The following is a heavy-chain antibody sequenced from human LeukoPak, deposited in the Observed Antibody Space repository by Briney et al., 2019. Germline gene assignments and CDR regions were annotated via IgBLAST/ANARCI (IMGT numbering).Heavy chain of an antibody. J-gene: IGHJ5*02. V-gene: IGHV1-69*05. Sequence: SVKVSCKASGGTFSSYAISWVRQAPGQGLEWMGGIIPIFGTANYAQKFQGRVTMTRNTSISTAYMELSSLRSEDTAVYYCARVEWFGESNWFDPWGQGTLVTVSS. CDR2: IIPIFGTA. CDR3: ARVEWFGESNWFDP. CDR1: GGTFSSYA. D-gene: IGHD3-10*01.